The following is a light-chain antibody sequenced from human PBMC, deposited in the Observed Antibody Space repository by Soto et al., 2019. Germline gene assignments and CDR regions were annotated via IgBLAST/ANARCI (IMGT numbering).Light chain of an antibody. J-gene: IGLJ2*01. CDR2: EGS. V-gene: IGLV2-23*01. CDR3: CSYAGSGVV. CDR1: SSDVGSYNL. Sequence: QSALTQPASVSGSPGQSITISCTGTSSDVGSYNLVSWYQHHPGKAPKLMIYEGSKRPSGVSNRFSGSKSGNTASLTISGLQAEDEADYSCCSYAGSGVVFGGGTKLTVL.